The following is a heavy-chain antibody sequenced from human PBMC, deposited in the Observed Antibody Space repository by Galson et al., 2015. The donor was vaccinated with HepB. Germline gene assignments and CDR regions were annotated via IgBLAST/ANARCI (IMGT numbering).Heavy chain of an antibody. CDR2: TSYDEKTK. J-gene: IGHJ6*02. Sequence: SLRLSCAASGFTFRIEAMNWVRQAPDKGLEFVAATSYDEKTKYYADSVRGRFTISRDNSENTLYLQMSSLRLEDTALYYCARDWGLGLWGQGTTVTVSS. V-gene: IGHV3-30*04. CDR1: GFTFRIEA. D-gene: IGHD3-16*01. CDR3: ARDWGLGL.